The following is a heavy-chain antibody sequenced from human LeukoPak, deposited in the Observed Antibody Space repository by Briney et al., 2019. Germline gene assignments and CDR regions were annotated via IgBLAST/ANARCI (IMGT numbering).Heavy chain of an antibody. V-gene: IGHV3-23*01. CDR3: AKDHEARGSAFDI. CDR1: GFTFSSYA. D-gene: IGHD3-16*01. CDR2: ISGSGGST. Sequence: GGSLRLSCAASGFTFSSYAMSWVRQAPGKGLEWVSAISGSGGSTYYADFVKGRFTISRDNSKNTLYLQMNSLRAEDTAVYYCAKDHEARGSAFDIWGQGTMVTVSS. J-gene: IGHJ3*02.